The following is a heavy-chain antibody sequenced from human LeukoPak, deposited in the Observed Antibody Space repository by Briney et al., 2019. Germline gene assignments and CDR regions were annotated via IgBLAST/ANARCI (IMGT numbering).Heavy chain of an antibody. CDR2: INHSGST. D-gene: IGHD3-9*01. Sequence: SETLSLTCIVSGGSISTNTYYWSWIRQPPGKGLEWIGEINHSGSTNYNPSLKSRVTISVDTSKNRFSLKLSSVTAADTAVYYCARGIDILTGCNWFDPWGQGTLVTVSS. CDR3: ARGIDILTGCNWFDP. CDR1: GGSISTNTYY. V-gene: IGHV4-39*07. J-gene: IGHJ5*02.